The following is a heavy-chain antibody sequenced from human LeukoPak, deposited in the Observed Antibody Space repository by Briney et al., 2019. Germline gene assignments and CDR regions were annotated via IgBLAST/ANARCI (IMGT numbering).Heavy chain of an antibody. Sequence: SETLSLTCAVYGGSFSGYYWSWIRQPPGKGLEWIGEINHSGSTNYNPSLKSRVTISVDTSKNQFSLKLSSVTAAHTAVYYCARQSQEYGFDYWGQGTLVTVSS. CDR3: ARQSQEYGFDY. D-gene: IGHD2-2*01. J-gene: IGHJ4*02. CDR1: GGSFSGYY. CDR2: INHSGST. V-gene: IGHV4-34*01.